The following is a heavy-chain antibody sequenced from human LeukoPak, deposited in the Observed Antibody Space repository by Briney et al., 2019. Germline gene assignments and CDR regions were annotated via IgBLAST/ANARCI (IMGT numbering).Heavy chain of an antibody. D-gene: IGHD3-10*01. CDR1: GFTFSSYG. CDR2: ISYDGSNI. Sequence: GGSLRLSCAASGFTFSSYGMHWVRQAPGKGLEWVAVISYDGSNIYYADSVKGRFTISRDNSKNTLYLQMNSLRAEDTAVYYCARDMDYRPIGSYYYGYWGQGTLVTVSS. J-gene: IGHJ4*02. V-gene: IGHV3-30*03. CDR3: ARDMDYRPIGSYYYGY.